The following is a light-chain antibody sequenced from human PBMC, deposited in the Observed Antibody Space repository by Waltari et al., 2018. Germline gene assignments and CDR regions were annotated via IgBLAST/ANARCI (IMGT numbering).Light chain of an antibody. V-gene: IGKV3-11*01. CDR2: DAS. CDR1: RTVGTY. J-gene: IGKJ2*01. Sequence: SCGASRTVGTYLAWYQQKPGQPPRLLIFDASSRSTGIPAKFRGSGSGTDFTLTVSNLEPEDFAVYFCQQRSSWPYTFGQGTRLEI. CDR3: QQRSSWPYT.